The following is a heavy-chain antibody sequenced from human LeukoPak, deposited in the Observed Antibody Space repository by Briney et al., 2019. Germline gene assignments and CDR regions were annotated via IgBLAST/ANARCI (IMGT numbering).Heavy chain of an antibody. J-gene: IGHJ4*02. CDR1: GFTFSSYG. CDR2: ISYDGSNK. CDR3: AKDRRNYDSSGYPPDY. Sequence: PGGSLRLSCAASGFTFSSYGMHWVRQAPGEGLEWVAVISYDGSNKYYADSVKGRFTISRDNFKNTLYLQMNSLRAEDTAVYYCAKDRRNYDSSGYPPDYWAREPWSPSPQ. D-gene: IGHD3-22*01. V-gene: IGHV3-30*18.